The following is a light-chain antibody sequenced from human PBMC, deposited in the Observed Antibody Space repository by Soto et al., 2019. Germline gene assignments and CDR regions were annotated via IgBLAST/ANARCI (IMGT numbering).Light chain of an antibody. J-gene: IGKJ2*01. CDR1: QTINGRD. V-gene: IGKV3-20*01. CDR2: GAS. Sequence: EIVLTQSPGTLSLSPGERATLSCRASQTINGRDLAWYQQRPGQAPRLLLYGASSRATGIPDRFTGSGSGTDFTLTISRPEPEDFAVYYCQQYDTFGQGTKLEIK. CDR3: QQYDT.